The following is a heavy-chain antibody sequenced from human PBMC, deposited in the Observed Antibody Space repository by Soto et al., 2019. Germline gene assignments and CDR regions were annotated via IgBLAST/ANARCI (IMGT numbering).Heavy chain of an antibody. CDR2: IYYSGST. Sequence: SETLSLTCTVSGGSISSSRYYWGWIRQPPGKGVEWIGSIYYSGSTYDNPSLKSRVTISVDTSKHQFSLKLRSVTAADTAVYYCARQALEVDYWGQGTLVTVSS. J-gene: IGHJ4*02. CDR3: ARQALEVDY. V-gene: IGHV4-39*01. CDR1: GGSISSSRYY.